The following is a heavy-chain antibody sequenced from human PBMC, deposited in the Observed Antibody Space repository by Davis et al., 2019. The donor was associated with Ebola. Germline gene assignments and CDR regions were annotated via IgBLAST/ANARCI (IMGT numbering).Heavy chain of an antibody. CDR3: ARSDSNYVSPFDI. CDR2: IYPGDSDT. V-gene: IGHV5-51*01. CDR1: GYTFTNYW. Sequence: GESLKISCNSSGYTFTNYWIGWVRQMPGKGLQWMGIIYPGDSDTKYSPSFRGQVTISADKSISTAYLQWSSLKASDTAMYYCARSDSNYVSPFDIWGQGTMVTVSS. J-gene: IGHJ3*02. D-gene: IGHD4-11*01.